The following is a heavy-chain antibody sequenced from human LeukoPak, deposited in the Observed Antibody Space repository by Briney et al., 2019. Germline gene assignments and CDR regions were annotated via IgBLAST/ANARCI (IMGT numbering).Heavy chain of an antibody. CDR1: GFMFHDYA. CDR2: ISGDGGST. D-gene: IGHD6-19*01. V-gene: IGHV3-43*02. CDR3: ARESESSGWYDY. J-gene: IGHJ4*02. Sequence: PGGSLRLSCAAPGFMFHDYAIHWVRQAPGKGLEWFSLISGDGGSTFYADSVKGRFTISRDNSKNSLYLQMNSLRSDDTALYYCARESESSGWYDYWGQGTLVTVPS.